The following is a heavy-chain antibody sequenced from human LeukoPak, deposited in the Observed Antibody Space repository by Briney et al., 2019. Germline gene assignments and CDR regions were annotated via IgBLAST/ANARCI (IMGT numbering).Heavy chain of an antibody. J-gene: IGHJ4*02. CDR3: ARGTPSRGFDY. CDR1: GGSFSGYY. V-gene: IGHV4-34*01. D-gene: IGHD2-2*01. Sequence: PSETLSLTCAVYGGSFSGYYWSWIRQPPGKGLEWIGEINHSGSTNYNPSLKSRVTISVDTSKNQFSLKLSSVTAADTAVYYCARGTPSRGFDYWGQGTLVTVSP. CDR2: INHSGST.